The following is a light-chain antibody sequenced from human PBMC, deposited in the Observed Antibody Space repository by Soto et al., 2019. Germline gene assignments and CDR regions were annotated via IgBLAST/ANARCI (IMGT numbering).Light chain of an antibody. CDR1: QSISSW. CDR2: KAS. Sequence: DIQMTQSPSTLSAPVGDRVTITCRASQSISSWLAWYQQKPGKAPKLLIYKASSLESGVPSRFSGSVSGTEFTLTISSLQPDDFATYYCQQYNSYPWTFGQGAKVEIK. CDR3: QQYNSYPWT. V-gene: IGKV1-5*03. J-gene: IGKJ1*01.